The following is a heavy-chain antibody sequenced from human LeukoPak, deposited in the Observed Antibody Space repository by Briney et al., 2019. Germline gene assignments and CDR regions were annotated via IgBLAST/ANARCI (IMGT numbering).Heavy chain of an antibody. CDR1: GFTFSDYY. CDR2: ISSGSTI. D-gene: IGHD6-25*01. CDR3: AKDIVAAGLFFDY. J-gene: IGHJ4*02. Sequence: GGSLRLSCSASGFTFSDYYMGWIRQAPGKGLEWVSYISSGSTIYYADSVKGRFTISRDNAKNSLYLQMNSLRAEDTAVYYCAKDIVAAGLFFDYWGQGTLVTVSS. V-gene: IGHV3-11*01.